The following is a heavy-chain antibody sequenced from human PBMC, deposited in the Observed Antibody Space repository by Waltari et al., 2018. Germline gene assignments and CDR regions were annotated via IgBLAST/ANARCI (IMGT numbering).Heavy chain of an antibody. Sequence: QVQLQESGPGLVKPSETLSLTCTVSGYSITRGYYWGWIRQPPGRGLEWIAAIHHSGNSYYNPSLKSRVTISVDTSKNQFSLKLSSVTAADTAVYYCARGVRAAAGPDADSWGYFDYWGQGTLVTVSS. J-gene: IGHJ4*02. V-gene: IGHV4-38-2*02. D-gene: IGHD6-13*01. CDR1: GYSITRGYY. CDR2: IHHSGNS. CDR3: ARGVRAAAGPDADSWGYFDY.